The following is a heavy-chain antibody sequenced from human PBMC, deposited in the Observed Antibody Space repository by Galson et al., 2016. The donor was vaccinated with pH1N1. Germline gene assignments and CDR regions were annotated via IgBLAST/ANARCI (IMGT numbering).Heavy chain of an antibody. V-gene: IGHV3-23*01. CDR3: AKDLFVRGPAAYFDY. CDR1: GFTFSSYA. Sequence: SLRLSCAASGFTFSSYAMSWVRQAPGQGLEWVSAIIRSGGSTYYAASVKGRFTISRDNSKNTQYLQLNSLRDEDTAGYYCAKDLFVRGPAAYFDYWGQGTLVTVSS. J-gene: IGHJ4*02. CDR2: IIRSGGST. D-gene: IGHD2-2*01.